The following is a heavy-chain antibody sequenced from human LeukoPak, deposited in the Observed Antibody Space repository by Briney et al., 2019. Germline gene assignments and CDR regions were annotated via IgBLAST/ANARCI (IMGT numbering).Heavy chain of an antibody. CDR3: ATHGDYYFDY. V-gene: IGHV3-48*04. CDR1: GFTFSSYS. Sequence: GGSLRLSCAASGFTFSSYSMNWVRQAPGKGLEWVSYISSSGSTIYYADSVKGRFTIPRDNAKNSLYLQMNSLRAEDTAVYYCATHGDYYFDYWGQGTLVTVSS. D-gene: IGHD4-17*01. J-gene: IGHJ4*02. CDR2: ISSSGSTI.